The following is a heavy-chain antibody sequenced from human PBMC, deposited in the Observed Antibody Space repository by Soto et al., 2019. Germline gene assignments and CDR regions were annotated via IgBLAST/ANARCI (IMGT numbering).Heavy chain of an antibody. V-gene: IGHV4-4*07. J-gene: IGHJ6*02. CDR3: ARVKTVDYYGMGV. CDR2: IYASGST. CDR1: GGSMSSYY. Sequence: AETLSLTCTVSGGSMSSYYWSWIRQRAGKGLEWIGRIYASGSTDYNPSFKSRVTMSIDMSKNQFSLKLSSVTAADTAVYFCARVKTVDYYGMGVWGQGTTVTVSS.